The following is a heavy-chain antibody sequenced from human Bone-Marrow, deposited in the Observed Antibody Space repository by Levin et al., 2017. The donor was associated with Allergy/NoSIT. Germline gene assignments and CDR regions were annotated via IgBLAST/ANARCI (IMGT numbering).Heavy chain of an antibody. Sequence: ASVKVSCKASGYTFTSYGISRVRQAPGQGLEWMGWISAYNGNTNYAQKLQGRVTMTTDTSTSTAYMELRSLRSDDTAVYYCARGDTVTGVNAFDIWGQGTMVTVSS. D-gene: IGHD4-17*01. J-gene: IGHJ3*02. V-gene: IGHV1-18*01. CDR1: GYTFTSYG. CDR2: ISAYNGNT. CDR3: ARGDTVTGVNAFDI.